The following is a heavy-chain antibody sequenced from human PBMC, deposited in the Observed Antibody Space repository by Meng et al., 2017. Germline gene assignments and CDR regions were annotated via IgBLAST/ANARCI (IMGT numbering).Heavy chain of an antibody. Sequence: GQLPGPGPGLVKPSQTLSLTCTVSGGSISSGSYSWSWIRQPAGKGLEWIGRIYTSGSTNYNPSLKSRVTISVDTSKNQFSLKLSSVTAADTAVYYCARDLGAYYYDSSGYSGGDYWGQGTLVTVSS. CDR2: IYTSGST. J-gene: IGHJ4*02. V-gene: IGHV4-61*02. CDR1: GGSISSGSYS. CDR3: ARDLGAYYYDSSGYSGGDY. D-gene: IGHD3-22*01.